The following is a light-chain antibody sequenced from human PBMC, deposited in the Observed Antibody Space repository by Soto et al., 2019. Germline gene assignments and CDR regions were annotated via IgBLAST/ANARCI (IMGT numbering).Light chain of an antibody. CDR3: QQYYSTPYT. V-gene: IGKV4-1*01. CDR1: QGVLNSSINKNY. J-gene: IGKJ2*01. Sequence: DIVMTQSPDSLAVSLGERATINCKSSQGVLNSSINKNYLAWYQQKPGQPPKLLIYWASTRESGVPDRFSGSGSGTDFTLTISSLQTEDVAVYYCQQYYSTPYTFGQGTKLEIK. CDR2: WAS.